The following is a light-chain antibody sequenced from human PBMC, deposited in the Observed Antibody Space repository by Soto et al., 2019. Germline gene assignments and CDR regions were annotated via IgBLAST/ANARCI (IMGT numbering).Light chain of an antibody. Sequence: EIVLTQSPGAPSLSPGERATLSCRASQSFNSIYLAWYQQKPGQAPRLLIYGASSRATGIPDRFSGSGSGTDFTLTISRLEPEDFAVYYCHQYGSSPATFGQGTKVDIK. J-gene: IGKJ1*01. CDR1: QSFNSIY. CDR3: HQYGSSPAT. V-gene: IGKV3-20*01. CDR2: GAS.